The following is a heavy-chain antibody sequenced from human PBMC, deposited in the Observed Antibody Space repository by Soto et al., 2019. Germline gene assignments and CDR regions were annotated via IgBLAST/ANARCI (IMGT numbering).Heavy chain of an antibody. D-gene: IGHD3-10*01. Sequence: GGSLRLSCVASGFTFEDYSLHWVRQVPGKGLEWVAGISGNSGSSGYADSVRGRFTVSRDNAKNSLFLQMSSLSPEDTALYYWTKRRSARPGFDAFDLWGQGTMVTVSS. CDR3: TKRRSARPGFDAFDL. CDR1: GFTFEDYS. CDR2: ISGNSGSS. V-gene: IGHV3-9*01. J-gene: IGHJ3*01.